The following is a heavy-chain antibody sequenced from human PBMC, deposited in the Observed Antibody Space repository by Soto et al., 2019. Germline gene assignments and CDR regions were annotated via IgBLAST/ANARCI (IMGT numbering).Heavy chain of an antibody. D-gene: IGHD3-3*01. Sequence: EVQRVESGGGLVQPGGSLKLSCAASGFTFSGSAMHGVRQASGKGLEWVCRIRNKANNYATAYAVSVKGRFTISRDDSRNTAYLQMNSLKTEDTAVYYCARGVYDFWSGHPKGLDYWGQGPVVTVSS. V-gene: IGHV3-73*02. CDR3: ARGVYDFWSGHPKGLDY. CDR2: IRNKANNYAT. CDR1: GFTFSGSA. J-gene: IGHJ4*02.